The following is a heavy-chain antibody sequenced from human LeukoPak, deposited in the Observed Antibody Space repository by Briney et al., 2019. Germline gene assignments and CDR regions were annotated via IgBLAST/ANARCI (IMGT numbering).Heavy chain of an antibody. D-gene: IGHD6-25*01. Sequence: SQTLSLTCAISGDSFSSNSAAWNWIRQSPSRGLEWLGRTYYRSKWYKHYAVSVKGRISVNPDTSKNQFSLQLNSVTPEDTVVYYCARSSGWIDCWGQGTLVTVSS. V-gene: IGHV6-1*01. CDR2: TYYRSKWYK. CDR1: GDSFSSNSAA. CDR3: ARSSGWIDC. J-gene: IGHJ4*02.